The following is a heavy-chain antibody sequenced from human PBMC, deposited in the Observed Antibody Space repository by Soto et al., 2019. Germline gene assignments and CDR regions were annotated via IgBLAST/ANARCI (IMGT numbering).Heavy chain of an antibody. J-gene: IGHJ6*03. CDR1: GYTFTSYG. CDR2: ISAYNGNT. D-gene: IGHD3-10*02. CDR3: ARVPLLLGDVGDYYYYMDV. V-gene: IGHV1-18*01. Sequence: QVQLVQSGAEVKKPGASVKVSCKASGYTFTSYGISWVRQAPGQGLEWMGWISAYNGNTNYAQKLQGRVTMTTDTSTSTAYMALRSLRSDDTAVYYCARVPLLLGDVGDYYYYMDVWGKGTTITVSS.